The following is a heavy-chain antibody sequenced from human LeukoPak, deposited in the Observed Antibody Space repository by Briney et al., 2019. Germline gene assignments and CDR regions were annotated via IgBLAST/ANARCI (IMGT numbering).Heavy chain of an antibody. Sequence: ASVRVSCKTSGYTFTNFDIYWVRQAPGQGLECMGWISGYTGDTKYAQIFQGRFTVTTDTSTSTAYMELRSLTYDDTAVYYCARVTTFYYYYMDVWGKGTTVTVSS. CDR3: ARVTTFYYYYMDV. CDR2: ISGYTGDT. J-gene: IGHJ6*03. V-gene: IGHV1-18*01. CDR1: GYTFTNFD. D-gene: IGHD3-22*01.